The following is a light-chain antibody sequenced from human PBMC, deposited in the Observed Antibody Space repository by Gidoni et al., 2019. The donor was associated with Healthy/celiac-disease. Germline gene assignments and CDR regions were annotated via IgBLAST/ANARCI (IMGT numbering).Light chain of an antibody. CDR3: QQSYSTSWT. Sequence: DIQMTQSPSSLSASVGDRVTITCRASQSISSYLNWYQQKPGKDPKLLIYAAAHLQSGGPSRFIGSGSGTDFTLTSSSLQPEDFATYYCQQSYSTSWTFGQGTKVEIK. V-gene: IGKV1-39*01. CDR2: AAA. CDR1: QSISSY. J-gene: IGKJ1*01.